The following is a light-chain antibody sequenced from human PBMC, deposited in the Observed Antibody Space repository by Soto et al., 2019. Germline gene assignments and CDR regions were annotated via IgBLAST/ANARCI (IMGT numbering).Light chain of an antibody. Sequence: EIVMTQSPATLSLSPGERATLSFMASQSVSNNYLAWYQQKPGQAPRLLIYGASTRATGIPARFSGSGSGTEFTLTISSLQSEDFAVYYCQQYNNWPRTFGQGTKVDIK. CDR3: QQYNNWPRT. J-gene: IGKJ1*01. V-gene: IGKV3-15*01. CDR2: GAS. CDR1: QSVSNN.